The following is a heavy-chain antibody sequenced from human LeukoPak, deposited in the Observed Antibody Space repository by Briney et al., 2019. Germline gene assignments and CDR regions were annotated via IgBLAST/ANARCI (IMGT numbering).Heavy chain of an antibody. CDR3: ARDEGGVIGY. CDR1: GYSFTDYY. Sequence: VASVKVSCKTSGYSFTDYYMHWLRQAPGQGLKWMGWINPKTGGSNAAQKFQGRVTLTRDTSISTAYMELSRLRSDDTAVYYCARDEGGVIGYWGQGTLVTVSS. J-gene: IGHJ4*02. D-gene: IGHD2-8*02. CDR2: INPKTGGS. V-gene: IGHV1-2*02.